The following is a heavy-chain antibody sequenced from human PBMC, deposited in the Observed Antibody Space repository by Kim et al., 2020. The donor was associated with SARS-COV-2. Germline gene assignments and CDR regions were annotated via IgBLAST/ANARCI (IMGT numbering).Heavy chain of an antibody. CDR1: GFTFSSYG. CDR3: AKASPPKVLLWFGELPLAGMGV. V-gene: IGHV3-30*18. J-gene: IGHJ6*02. D-gene: IGHD3-10*01. CDR2: ISYDGSNK. Sequence: GGSLRLSCAASGFTFSSYGMHWVRQAPGKGLEWVAVISYDGSNKYYADSVKGRFTISRDNSKNTLYLQMNSLRAEDTAVYYCAKASPPKVLLWFGELPLAGMGVWGPGTTVTVSS.